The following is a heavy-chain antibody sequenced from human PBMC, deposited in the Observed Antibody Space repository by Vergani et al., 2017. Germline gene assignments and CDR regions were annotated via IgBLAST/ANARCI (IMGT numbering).Heavy chain of an antibody. V-gene: IGHV1-45*02. D-gene: IGHD2-2*01. CDR3: ALAESSTSCINRVCITPEAGSWFDP. CDR1: GYTFTYRY. Sequence: QMQLVQSGAEVKKTGSSVKVSCKASGYTFTYRYLHWVRQAPGQALEWMGWITPFNGNTNYAQKFQDRVTITRDRSMSTAYMVLSSLRSEDTAMYYCALAESSTSCINRVCITPEAGSWFDPWGQGTLVTVSS. J-gene: IGHJ5*02. CDR2: ITPFNGNT.